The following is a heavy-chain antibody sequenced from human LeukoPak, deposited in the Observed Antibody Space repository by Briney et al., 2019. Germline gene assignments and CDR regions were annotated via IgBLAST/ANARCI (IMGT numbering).Heavy chain of an antibody. CDR3: ASHGDYLPDYFDY. Sequence: PGGSLRLSCAASGFTFSSYWMSWVRQAPGKGLEWVANIKQDGSAKYYVDSVKGRFTISRDTAKNSLYLQMNSLRAEDTAVYYCASHGDYLPDYFDYWGQGTLVTVSS. CDR1: GFTFSSYW. D-gene: IGHD4-17*01. CDR2: IKQDGSAK. V-gene: IGHV3-7*01. J-gene: IGHJ4*02.